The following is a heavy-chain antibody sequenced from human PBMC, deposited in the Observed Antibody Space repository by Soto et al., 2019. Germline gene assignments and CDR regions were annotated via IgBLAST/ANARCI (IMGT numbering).Heavy chain of an antibody. J-gene: IGHJ4*02. CDR1: GFTFSSYG. V-gene: IGHV3-33*01. Sequence: QVQPVESGGGVVQPGRSLRLSCAASGFTFSSYGMHWVRQAPGKGLEWVAVIWYDGSNKYYADSVKGRFTISRDNSKNTLYLQMNSLRAEDTAVYYCATAVVSQVVVDYWGQGTLVTVSS. CDR2: IWYDGSNK. D-gene: IGHD3-22*01. CDR3: ATAVVSQVVVDY.